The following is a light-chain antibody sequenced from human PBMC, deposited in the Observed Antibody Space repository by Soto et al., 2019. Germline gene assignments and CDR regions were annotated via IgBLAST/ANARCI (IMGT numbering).Light chain of an antibody. CDR3: QQRYSNPIT. V-gene: IGKV1-39*01. J-gene: IGKJ5*01. CDR2: ATS. CDR1: QSIRTF. Sequence: IHITHTTSSLSTSVADRFTISCRASQSIRTFLNWFQQKPGKAPKLLIYATSSLQSGVPSRFSGSGSGTDFTLTISSLQPEDFATYYCQQRYSNPITFGQGTRLEI.